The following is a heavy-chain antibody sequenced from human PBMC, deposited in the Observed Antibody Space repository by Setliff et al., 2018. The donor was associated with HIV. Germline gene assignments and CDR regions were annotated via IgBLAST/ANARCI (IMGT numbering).Heavy chain of an antibody. J-gene: IGHJ4*02. Sequence: PGESLKISCKASGYTFTSDWIGWVRQMPGKGLEWMGIIYFGDSDARYSPSFQGQVAISADKSTGTAYLQWSSLNASDTAMYYCARQRFEYSAPSGVYYFDYWGQGTLVTVSS. V-gene: IGHV5-51*01. CDR2: IYFGDSDA. CDR3: ARQRFEYSAPSGVYYFDY. D-gene: IGHD6-6*01. CDR1: GYTFTSDW.